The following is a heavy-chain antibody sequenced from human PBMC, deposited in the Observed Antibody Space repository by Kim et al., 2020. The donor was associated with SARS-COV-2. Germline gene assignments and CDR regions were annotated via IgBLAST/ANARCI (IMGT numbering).Heavy chain of an antibody. CDR1: GFTFDDYT. CDR3: AKDGSGRRNYYYYGMDV. J-gene: IGHJ6*04. CDR2: ISWDGGST. V-gene: IGHV3-43*01. D-gene: IGHD3-10*01. Sequence: GGSLRLSCAASGFTFDDYTMHWVRQAPGKGLEWVSLISWDGGSTYYADSVKGRFTISRDNSKNSLYLQMNSLRTEDTALYYRAKDGSGRRNYYYYGMDVWGKGTTVTVSS.